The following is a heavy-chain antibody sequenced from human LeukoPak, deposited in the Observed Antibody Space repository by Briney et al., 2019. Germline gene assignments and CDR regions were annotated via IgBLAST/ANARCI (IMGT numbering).Heavy chain of an antibody. D-gene: IGHD6-6*01. J-gene: IGHJ4*02. CDR3: ARNPSSDY. CDR2: ISSDGSST. V-gene: IGHV3-74*01. CDR1: GFTFSSYC. Sequence: GGPLRLSCAASGFTFSSYCMHWVRQAPGKGLVWVSRISSDGSSTNYADSVKGRFTISRDNAKNTLYLQMNSLRAEDTAVYYCARNPSSDYWGQGTLVTVSS.